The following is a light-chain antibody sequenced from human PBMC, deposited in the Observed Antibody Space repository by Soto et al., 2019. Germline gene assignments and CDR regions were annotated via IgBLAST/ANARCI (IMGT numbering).Light chain of an antibody. CDR2: EVT. J-gene: IGLJ3*02. CDR1: SSDVGAYNV. CDR3: CSYAGAFWV. Sequence: QSVLTQPASVSGSPGQSITISCTGTSSDVGAYNVVSWYQQHPDKVPKLIISEVTKRPSGVSDRFSGSKSGNTASLTISGLQSEDEADYYCCSYAGAFWVFGGGTKLTVL. V-gene: IGLV2-23*02.